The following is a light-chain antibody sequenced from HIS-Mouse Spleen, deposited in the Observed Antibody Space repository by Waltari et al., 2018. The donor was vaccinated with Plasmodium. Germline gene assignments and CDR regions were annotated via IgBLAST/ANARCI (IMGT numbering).Light chain of an antibody. CDR2: EGS. CDR3: CSYAGSSTFVV. Sequence: QPASVSGSPGQSITISCTGTSSDVGSYNLVSWYQQHPGKAPKLMIYEGSKRPSGVSNRFSGSKSGNTASLTISGLQAEDEADYYCCSYAGSSTFVVFGGGTKLTVL. CDR1: SSDVGSYNL. V-gene: IGLV2-23*03. J-gene: IGLJ2*01.